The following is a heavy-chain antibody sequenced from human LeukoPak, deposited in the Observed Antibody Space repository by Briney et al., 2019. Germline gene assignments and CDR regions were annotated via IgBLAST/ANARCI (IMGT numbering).Heavy chain of an antibody. CDR2: ISSSGSTI. J-gene: IGHJ4*02. V-gene: IGHV3-48*04. Sequence: GGSLRLSCAASGFTLSNAWMNWVRQAPGKGLEWVSYISSSGSTIYYADSVKGRFTISRDNAKNSLYLQMNSLRAEDTALYYCARDPGLRGVDYWGQGTLVTVSS. CDR1: GFTLSNAW. CDR3: ARDPGLRGVDY.